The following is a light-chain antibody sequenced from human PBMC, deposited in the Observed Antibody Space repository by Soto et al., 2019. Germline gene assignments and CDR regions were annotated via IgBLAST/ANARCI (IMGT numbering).Light chain of an antibody. J-gene: IGKJ1*01. CDR3: QQYGSSRWT. V-gene: IGKV3-15*01. CDR1: QSLSGN. Sequence: EIVMTQSPATLAGSPGETVTLSCRASQSLSGNLAWYQQKPGQAPRLLIFRASTRATGVPARFSGRGSGTEFTLTISGLQSEDFAVYYCQQYGSSRWTFGQGTKVDIK. CDR2: RAS.